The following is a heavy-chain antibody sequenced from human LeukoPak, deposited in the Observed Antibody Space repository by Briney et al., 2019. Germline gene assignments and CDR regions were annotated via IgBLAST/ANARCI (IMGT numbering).Heavy chain of an antibody. CDR2: ITDSSTST. Sequence: GGSLRLSCAASGFTFNNYVMNWVRQAPGKGLEWVSAITDSSTSTYYADSVKGRFTISRHNSKNTLYLQMNSLRAEDTAVYYCARDYTGYFPWGQGTLVIVSS. D-gene: IGHD3-9*01. J-gene: IGHJ5*02. V-gene: IGHV3-23*01. CDR3: ARDYTGYFP. CDR1: GFTFNNYV.